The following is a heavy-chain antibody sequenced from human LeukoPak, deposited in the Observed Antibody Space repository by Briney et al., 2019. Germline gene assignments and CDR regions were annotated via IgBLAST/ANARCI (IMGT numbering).Heavy chain of an antibody. CDR3: ARGYWWPMGYYFDY. Sequence: GGSLRLSCAASGFTFSSYEMNWVRQAPGKGLEWVSYISSSGSTIYYADSVKGRFTISRDNAKNSLYLQMNSLRAEDTAVYYCARGYWWPMGYYFDYWGQGTLVTVSS. V-gene: IGHV3-48*03. CDR2: ISSSGSTI. D-gene: IGHD2-15*01. J-gene: IGHJ4*02. CDR1: GFTFSSYE.